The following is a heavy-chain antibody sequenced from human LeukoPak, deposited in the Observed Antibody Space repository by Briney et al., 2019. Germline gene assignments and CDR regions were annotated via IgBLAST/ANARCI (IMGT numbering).Heavy chain of an antibody. V-gene: IGHV3-7*01. CDR1: GFTFSSYW. J-gene: IGHJ2*01. D-gene: IGHD1-26*01. Sequence: PGGSLRLSCAASGFTFSSYWMSWVRQAPGKGLEWVANIKQDGSEKYYVDSVKGRFTISRDDAKNSLYLQMNSLRAEDTAVYYCARSDSGVPREAWYFDLWGRGTLVTVSS. CDR3: ARSDSGVPREAWYFDL. CDR2: IKQDGSEK.